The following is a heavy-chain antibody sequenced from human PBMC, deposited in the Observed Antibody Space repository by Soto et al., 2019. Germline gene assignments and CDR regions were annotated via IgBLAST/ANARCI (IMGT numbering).Heavy chain of an antibody. CDR1: GGSISSGNSYS. Sequence: QLQLQESGSGLVKPSQTLSLTCAVSGGSISSGNSYSWSWIRQPPGKGLEWIGSISHSGRTSYNPSLKGRVTMSVDKSKNQFSLNLSSVTAADMAVYYCARAVAPYLGTWFDPWGQGTLVIVSS. V-gene: IGHV4-30-2*01. J-gene: IGHJ5*02. CDR3: ARAVAPYLGTWFDP. D-gene: IGHD3-16*01. CDR2: ISHSGRT.